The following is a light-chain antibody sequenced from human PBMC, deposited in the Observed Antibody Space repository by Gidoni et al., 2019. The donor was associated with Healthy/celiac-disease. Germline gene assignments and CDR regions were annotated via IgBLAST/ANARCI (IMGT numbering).Light chain of an antibody. CDR3: AAWDDSLSGSWV. J-gene: IGLJ3*02. CDR2: RNN. V-gene: IGLV1-47*01. Sequence: QSVLTQPPSPSGTPGQWVTISCSGSSSNIGSNYVYWYQQLPGTAPKLLIYRNNQRPSGVPDRFSGSKSGTSASLAISGLRSEDEADYYCAAWDDSLSGSWVFGGGTKLTVL. CDR1: SSNIGSNY.